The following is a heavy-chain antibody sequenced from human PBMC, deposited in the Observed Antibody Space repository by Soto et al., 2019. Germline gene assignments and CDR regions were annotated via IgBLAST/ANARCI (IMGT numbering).Heavy chain of an antibody. D-gene: IGHD6-19*01. J-gene: IGHJ6*02. CDR2: ISYDGSNK. Sequence: PGGSLRLSCAASGFTFSSYGMHWVRQAPGKGLEWVAVISYDGSNKYYADSVKGRFTISRDNSKNTLYLQMNSLRAEDTAVYYCAKVGAVAGTNNYGMDVWGQGTTVTVSS. CDR3: AKVGAVAGTNNYGMDV. V-gene: IGHV3-30*18. CDR1: GFTFSSYG.